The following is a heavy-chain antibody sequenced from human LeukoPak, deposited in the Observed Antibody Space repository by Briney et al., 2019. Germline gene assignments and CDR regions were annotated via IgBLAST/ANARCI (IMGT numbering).Heavy chain of an antibody. J-gene: IGHJ6*03. D-gene: IGHD3-3*01. CDR1: GFTFTSYG. CDR3: ARGPSITIFGVVIYYYYYMDV. V-gene: IGHV1-18*01. Sequence: ASVKVSCKASGFTFTSYGISWVRQAPGQGLEWMGWISAYNGNTNYAQKLQGRVTMTTDTSTSTAYMELRSLRSDDTAVYYCARGPSITIFGVVIYYYYYMDVWGKGTTVTVSS. CDR2: ISAYNGNT.